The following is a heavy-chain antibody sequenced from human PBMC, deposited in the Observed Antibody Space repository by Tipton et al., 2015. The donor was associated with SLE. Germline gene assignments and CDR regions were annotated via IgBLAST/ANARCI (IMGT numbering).Heavy chain of an antibody. CDR1: GFTFEDYA. CDR2: IAWNSASV. D-gene: IGHD4-23*01. Sequence: SLRLSCVASGFTFEDYAMHWVRQAPGKGLEWVSGIAWNSASVGYADSVKGRFTISRDNAKNSLYLQMNSLRGEDTALYYCAKEATTVDVLDYWGQGTLVTVSS. V-gene: IGHV3-9*01. J-gene: IGHJ4*02. CDR3: AKEATTVDVLDY.